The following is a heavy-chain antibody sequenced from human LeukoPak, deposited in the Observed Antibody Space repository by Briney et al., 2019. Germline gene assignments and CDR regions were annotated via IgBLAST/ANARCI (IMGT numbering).Heavy chain of an antibody. J-gene: IGHJ5*02. D-gene: IGHD2-15*01. CDR1: GFTFTSSA. Sequence: VKVSCKASGFTFTSSAVQWVRQARGPRLEWIGWIVVGSGNTNYAQKFQERVTITRDMSTSTAYMELSSLRSEDTAVYYCIAATPWNWFNPWGQGTLVTVSS. CDR3: IAATPWNWFNP. CDR2: IVVGSGNT. V-gene: IGHV1-58*01.